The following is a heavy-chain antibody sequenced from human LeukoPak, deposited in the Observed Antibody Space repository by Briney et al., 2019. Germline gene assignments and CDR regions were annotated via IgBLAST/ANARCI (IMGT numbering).Heavy chain of an antibody. CDR2: INPNSGGT. D-gene: IGHD6-19*01. CDR1: GYTFTVYY. J-gene: IGHJ6*02. CDR3: ARDWQWLVPHGMDV. Sequence: ASVRVSCTASGYTFTVYYMHWVRPAPGQGLEWMGWINPNSGGTNYAQKFQGRVTMTRDTSISTAYMELSRLRSDDTAVYYCARDWQWLVPHGMDVWGQGTTVTVSS. V-gene: IGHV1-2*02.